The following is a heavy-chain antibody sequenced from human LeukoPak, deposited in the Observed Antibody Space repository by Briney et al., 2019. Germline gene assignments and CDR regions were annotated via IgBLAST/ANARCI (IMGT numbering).Heavy chain of an antibody. V-gene: IGHV3-30*02. J-gene: IGHJ5*02. D-gene: IGHD2-15*01. CDR3: AKGGSASHNWFDP. CDR2: IRNDGSNE. CDR1: GFTFSDYG. Sequence: PGGSLRLSCAASGFTFSDYGMHWVRRAPGKGLEWVAFIRNDGSNEYYPDSVKGPFTVSRDNSRNTLYLQMNSLRPEDTAVYYCAKGGSASHNWFDPWGQGTLVTVSS.